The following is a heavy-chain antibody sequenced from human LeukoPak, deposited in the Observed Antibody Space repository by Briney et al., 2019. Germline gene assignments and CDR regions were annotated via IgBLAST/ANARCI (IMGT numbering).Heavy chain of an antibody. V-gene: IGHV3-21*01. J-gene: IGHJ6*03. CDR2: ISSSSSYI. D-gene: IGHD3-22*01. CDR1: GFTFDDYA. Sequence: GGSLRLSCAASGFTFDDYAMHWVRQAPGKGLEWVSSISSSSSYIYYADSVKGRFTGSRDNAKNSLFLQMDSLRAEDTAVYYCARVDDNYYYYYMDVWGKGTTVTVSS. CDR3: ARVDDNYYYYYMDV.